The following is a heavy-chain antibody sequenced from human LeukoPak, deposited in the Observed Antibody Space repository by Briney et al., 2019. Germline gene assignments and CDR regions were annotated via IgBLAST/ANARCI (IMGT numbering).Heavy chain of an antibody. CDR3: ARHVGSSWDNYYMDV. J-gene: IGHJ6*03. CDR2: IYTSGST. CDR1: GGSISSYY. V-gene: IGHV4-4*09. D-gene: IGHD6-13*01. Sequence: SETLSLTCTVSGGSISSYYWSWIRQPPGKGLEWIGYIYTSGSTNYNPSLKSRVTISVDTSKNQFSLKLSSVTAADTAVYYCARHVGSSWDNYYMDVWGKGTTVTVSS.